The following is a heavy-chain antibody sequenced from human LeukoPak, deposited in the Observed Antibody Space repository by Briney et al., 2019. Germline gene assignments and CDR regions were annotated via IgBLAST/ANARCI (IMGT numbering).Heavy chain of an antibody. Sequence: ASVKVSCKASGGTFSNYAISWVRQAPGQGLEWMGGIIPIFGTVKYAQKFQGRVTLTADESTSTAYMELSSLRSEDTAVYYCARGSSGSSSWYYSYYYYMDVWGKGTTVTISS. D-gene: IGHD6-13*01. J-gene: IGHJ6*03. CDR3: ARGSSGSSSWYYSYYYYMDV. CDR2: IIPIFGTV. V-gene: IGHV1-69*13. CDR1: GGTFSNYA.